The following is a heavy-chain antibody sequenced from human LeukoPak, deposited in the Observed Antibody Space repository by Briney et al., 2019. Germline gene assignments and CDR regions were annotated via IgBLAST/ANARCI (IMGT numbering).Heavy chain of an antibody. J-gene: IGHJ4*02. D-gene: IGHD6-13*01. CDR1: GVSFSGYY. Sequence: PSETLSLTCAVYGVSFSGYYWSWIRQPPGKGLEWIGEINHSGSTNYNPSLKSRVTISVDTSKNQFSLKLSSVTAADTAVYYCARVRRGAAAYWGQGTLVTVSS. V-gene: IGHV4-34*01. CDR2: INHSGST. CDR3: ARVRRGAAAY.